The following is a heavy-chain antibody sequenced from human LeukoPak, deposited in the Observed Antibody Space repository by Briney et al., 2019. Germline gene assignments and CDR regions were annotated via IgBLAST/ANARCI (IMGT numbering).Heavy chain of an antibody. Sequence: QPGGSLRLSCAASGFTFSSYAMHWVRQAPGKGLEWVAVISYDGSNKYYADSVKGRFTISRDNSKNTLYLQMNSLRAEDTAVYYCARDMDYRPIGNYYYGYWGQGTLVTVSS. J-gene: IGHJ4*02. V-gene: IGHV3-30*04. D-gene: IGHD1-7*01. CDR2: ISYDGSNK. CDR1: GFTFSSYA. CDR3: ARDMDYRPIGNYYYGY.